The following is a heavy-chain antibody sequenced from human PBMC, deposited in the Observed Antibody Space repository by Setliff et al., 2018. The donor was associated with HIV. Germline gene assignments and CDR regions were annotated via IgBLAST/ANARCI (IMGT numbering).Heavy chain of an antibody. Sequence: PSETLSLTCNVSGGSVINDGYNWCWIRQRPGKGLQWIACVSYTGNTSHNPSLKSRLTILVHTSKSYFSLSLTSVTAADAAVYFCAREVLPVIGGRGWFDPWGQGTLVTVSS. V-gene: IGHV4-31*03. CDR1: GGSVINDGYN. CDR3: AREVLPVIGGRGWFDP. CDR2: VSYTGNT. J-gene: IGHJ5*01. D-gene: IGHD1-26*01.